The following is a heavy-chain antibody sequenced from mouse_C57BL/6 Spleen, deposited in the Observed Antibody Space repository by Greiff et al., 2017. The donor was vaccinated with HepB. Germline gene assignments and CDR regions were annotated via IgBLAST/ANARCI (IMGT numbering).Heavy chain of an antibody. J-gene: IGHJ2*01. CDR2: ISSGGSYT. V-gene: IGHV5-6*02. CDR3: ARKDDGYYRYYFDY. CDR1: GFTFSSYG. D-gene: IGHD2-3*01. Sequence: DVMLVESGGDLVKPGGSLKLSCAASGFTFSSYGMSWVRQTPDKRLEWVATISSGGSYTYYPDSVKGRFTISRDNAKNNLYLQMSSLKSEDTAMYYGARKDDGYYRYYFDYWGQGTTLTVSS.